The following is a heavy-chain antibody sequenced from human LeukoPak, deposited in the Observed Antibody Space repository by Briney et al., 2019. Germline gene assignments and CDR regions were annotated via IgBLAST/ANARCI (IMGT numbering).Heavy chain of an antibody. J-gene: IGHJ5*02. CDR1: GFTFSNSD. V-gene: IGHV3-23*01. CDR3: AKSRLTPHP. CDR2: IGGSGSST. Sequence: PGGSLRVSCAASGFTFSNSDMSWVRQARGKGLEWVSAIGGSGSSTFYADSVKGRFTVSRDNSKNTLYLQMSSLRAEDTAVYYCAKSRLTPHPWGQGTLVTVSS. D-gene: IGHD1-14*01.